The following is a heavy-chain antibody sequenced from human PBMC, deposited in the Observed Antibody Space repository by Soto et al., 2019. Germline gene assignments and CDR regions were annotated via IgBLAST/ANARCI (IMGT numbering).Heavy chain of an antibody. CDR2: MNPNSGNT. D-gene: IGHD6-19*01. J-gene: IGHJ4*02. Sequence: ASVKVSCKASGYTFTSYDINWVRQATGQGLEWMGWMNPNSGNTGYAQKFQGRVTMTRDTSTSTAYMELRSLRSDDTTVYYCARTRPGIAVAGHDYWGQGTLVTVSS. CDR1: GYTFTSYD. V-gene: IGHV1-8*01. CDR3: ARTRPGIAVAGHDY.